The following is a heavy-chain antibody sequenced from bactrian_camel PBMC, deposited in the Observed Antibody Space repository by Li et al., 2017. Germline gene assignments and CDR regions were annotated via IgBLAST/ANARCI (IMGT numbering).Heavy chain of an antibody. D-gene: IGHD3*01. CDR3: AADPSRLYCRSMIPYGYKY. V-gene: IGHV3S53*01. CDR1: ADTTTDYC. Sequence: HVQLVESGGGSVQSGGSLRLSCAVSADTTTDYCMGWVRQAPGEERVQVAVIDSLHMTSYADSVKGRFTISQDDANNTVYLEINSLKPDDTAMYYCAADPSRLYCRSMIPYGYKYWGQGTQVTV. CDR2: IDSLHMT. J-gene: IGHJ4*01.